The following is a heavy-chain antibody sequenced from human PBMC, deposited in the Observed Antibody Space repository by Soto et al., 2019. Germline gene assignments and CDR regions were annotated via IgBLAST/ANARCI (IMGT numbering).Heavy chain of an antibody. J-gene: IGHJ6*02. Sequence: QAGGSLRLSCAASGFTFSSYAMSWVRQAPGKGLEWVSAISGSGGSTYYADSVKGRFTISRDNSKNTLYLQMNSLRAEDTAVYYCAKDGVLYPYYGMDVWGQGTTVTVSS. D-gene: IGHD2-8*01. CDR1: GFTFSSYA. V-gene: IGHV3-23*01. CDR3: AKDGVLYPYYGMDV. CDR2: ISGSGGST.